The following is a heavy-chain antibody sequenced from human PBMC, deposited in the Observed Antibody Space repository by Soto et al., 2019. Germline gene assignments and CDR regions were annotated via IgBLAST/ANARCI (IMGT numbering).Heavy chain of an antibody. CDR1: GFTFSSYA. Sequence: QPGGSLRLSCAASGFTFSSYAMSWVRQAPGKGLEWVSTISGGGISTYYADSVKGRFTISRDNSKNTLFLQMNSLRAEDTAVYYCAQITHSGSYDQNIDCWGQGTLVTVSS. V-gene: IGHV3-23*01. J-gene: IGHJ4*02. D-gene: IGHD1-26*01. CDR2: ISGGGIST. CDR3: AQITHSGSYDQNIDC.